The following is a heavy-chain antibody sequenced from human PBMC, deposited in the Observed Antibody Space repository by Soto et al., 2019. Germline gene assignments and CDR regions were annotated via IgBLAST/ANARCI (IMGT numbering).Heavy chain of an antibody. V-gene: IGHV3-23*01. D-gene: IGHD5-12*01. J-gene: IGHJ4*02. CDR3: AKDDVAGAGLWLVAK. CDR2: MTGSGNDI. Sequence: WGSLRVACASSVFTFSRYAMFWVRQAPGKGQEWVAGMTGSGNDIQYADSVKGRFTISRDNSRNTLYLQMDSLRAEDTAIYYCAKDDVAGAGLWLVAKWGQGTQVTVSS. CDR1: VFTFSRYA.